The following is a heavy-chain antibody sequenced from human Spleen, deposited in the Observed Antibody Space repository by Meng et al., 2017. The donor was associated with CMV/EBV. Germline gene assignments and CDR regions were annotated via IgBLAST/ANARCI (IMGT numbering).Heavy chain of an antibody. V-gene: IGHV3-11*05. CDR2: ISSSSSYT. D-gene: IGHD3-10*02. CDR1: GFTFSDYY. J-gene: IGHJ4*02. CDR3: AREMLGGGFDY. Sequence: QVTLVEAGGGLVKPGGSLRLSCAAAGFTFSDYYMSWIRQAPGKGLEWVSYISSSSSYTNYADSVKGRFTISRDNAKNSLYLQMNSLRAEDTAVYYCAREMLGGGFDYWGQGTLVTVSS.